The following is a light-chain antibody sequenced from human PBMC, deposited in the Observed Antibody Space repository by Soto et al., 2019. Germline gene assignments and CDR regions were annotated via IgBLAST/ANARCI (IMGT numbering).Light chain of an antibody. J-gene: IGKJ3*01. CDR3: QQDGSSLFT. V-gene: IGKV3-20*01. Sequence: IVVTQSPGTLSCSPGERATLSCRSSQSVSASYLTWYQQKPGQAPRLLIYAASTRATGIPDRFSGSGSGTDFTLTISRLEPEDFAVYYCQQDGSSLFTFGPGTKVDTK. CDR2: AAS. CDR1: QSVSASY.